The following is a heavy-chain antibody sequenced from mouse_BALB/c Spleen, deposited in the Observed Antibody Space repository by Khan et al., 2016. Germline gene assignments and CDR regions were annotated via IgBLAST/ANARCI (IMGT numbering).Heavy chain of an antibody. CDR1: GYTFTNYW. Sequence: QVQLKQSGAELGRPGASVKLSCEASGYTFTNYWIHWMKQRPGQGLEWIGNIYPSDSYTNYNQKFKDKATLTVDKSSSTAYMQLSSPTSENSAVYYWTRVMITGGAWFPYWGQGTLVTVSA. V-gene: IGHV1-69*02. D-gene: IGHD2-4*01. J-gene: IGHJ3*01. CDR3: TRVMITGGAWFPY. CDR2: IYPSDSYT.